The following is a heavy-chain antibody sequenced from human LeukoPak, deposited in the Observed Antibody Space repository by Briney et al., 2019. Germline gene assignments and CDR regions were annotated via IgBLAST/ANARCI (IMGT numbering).Heavy chain of an antibody. CDR1: GYTFTSYD. CDR3: ARVYDSSGYYYQYYFDY. Sequence: ASVKVSCKASGYTFTSYDINWVRQATGQGLEWMGWMNPNSGNTNYAQKLQGRVTMTTDTSTSTAYMELRSLRSDDTAVYYCARVYDSSGYYYQYYFDYWGREPWSPSPQ. J-gene: IGHJ4*02. D-gene: IGHD3-22*01. V-gene: IGHV1-18*01. CDR2: MNPNSGNT.